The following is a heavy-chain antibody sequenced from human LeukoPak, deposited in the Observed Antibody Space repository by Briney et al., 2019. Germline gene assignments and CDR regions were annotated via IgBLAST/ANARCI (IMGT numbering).Heavy chain of an antibody. CDR1: GGSFSGYY. CDR3: ARGVPYCSGGSCYSGYFDY. D-gene: IGHD2-15*01. J-gene: IGHJ4*02. Sequence: SETLSLTCAVYGGSFSGYYWSWIRQPPGKGLEWIGEINHSGSTNYNPSLKSRVTISVDTSKNQFSLKLSSVTAADTAVYYCARGVPYCSGGSCYSGYFDYWGQGTLVTVSS. CDR2: INHSGST. V-gene: IGHV4-34*01.